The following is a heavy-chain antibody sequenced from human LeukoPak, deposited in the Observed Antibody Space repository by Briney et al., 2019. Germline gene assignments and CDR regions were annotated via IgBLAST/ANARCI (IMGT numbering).Heavy chain of an antibody. Sequence: PSETLSLTCTVSGGSISRHYWSWIRQAPGKGLEWIGYISYSGSTNYNPSLKSRVTISVDTSKNQFSLKLASVTAADTAIYFCARVGSTPAKFDHWGQGTLVTVSS. CDR2: ISYSGST. D-gene: IGHD2-2*01. CDR3: ARVGSTPAKFDH. V-gene: IGHV4-59*11. CDR1: GGSISRHY. J-gene: IGHJ4*02.